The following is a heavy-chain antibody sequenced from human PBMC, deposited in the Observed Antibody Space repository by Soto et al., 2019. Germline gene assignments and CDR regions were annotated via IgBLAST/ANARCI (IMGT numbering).Heavy chain of an antibody. CDR1: GFTFSSYS. D-gene: IGHD3-22*01. V-gene: IGHV3-48*02. J-gene: IGHJ6*02. CDR3: ARSWDDSSGYYYYYYGMDV. CDR2: ISSSSSTI. Sequence: EVQLVESGGGLVQPGGSLRLSCAASGFTFSSYSMNWVRQALGKGLEWVSYISSSSSTIYYADSVKGRFTISRDNAKNSLYLQMNSLRDEDTAVYYCARSWDDSSGYYYYYYGMDVWGQGTTVTVSS.